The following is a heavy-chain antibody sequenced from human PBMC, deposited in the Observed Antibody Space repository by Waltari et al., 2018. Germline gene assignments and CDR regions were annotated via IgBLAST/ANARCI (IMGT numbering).Heavy chain of an antibody. Sequence: QVQLQESGPGLVKPSETLSLTCAVSGYSISSGYYWGWIRQPPGKGLEWIGSIYHSGSTYDNPSPKSRATISVDTSKNQFSLKLSSVPAADTAVYYCARLHGRKGIAAAGFDYWGQGTLVTVSS. D-gene: IGHD6-13*01. CDR3: ARLHGRKGIAAAGFDY. CDR1: GYSISSGYY. CDR2: IYHSGST. J-gene: IGHJ4*02. V-gene: IGHV4-38-2*01.